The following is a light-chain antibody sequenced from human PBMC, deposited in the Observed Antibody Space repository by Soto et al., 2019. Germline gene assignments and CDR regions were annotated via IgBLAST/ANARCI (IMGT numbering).Light chain of an antibody. CDR3: QQYNIWPPGT. CDR2: GAS. CDR1: QSVSSN. Sequence: EIVMTQSPATLSVSPGERATLSCRASQSVSSNLAWYQEKPGQAPRLLLYGASTRATGIPARFSGSESGTEFTLTISSLQSEDFAVYYCQQYNIWPPGTFGQGTKLEIK. V-gene: IGKV3-15*01. J-gene: IGKJ2*01.